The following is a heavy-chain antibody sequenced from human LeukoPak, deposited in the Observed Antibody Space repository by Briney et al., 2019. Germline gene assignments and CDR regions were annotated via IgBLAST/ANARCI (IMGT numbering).Heavy chain of an antibody. CDR2: INPSGGST. D-gene: IGHD3-3*01. Sequence: ASVKVSCKASGYTFTSYYMHWVRQAPGQGLEWMGIINPSGGSTSYAQKFQGRVTMTEDTSTDTAYMELSSLRSEDTAVYYCATDTPRSQAYYDFWSGYQYYYYYGMDVWGQGTTVTVSS. V-gene: IGHV1-46*01. CDR1: GYTFTSYY. J-gene: IGHJ6*02. CDR3: ATDTPRSQAYYDFWSGYQYYYYYGMDV.